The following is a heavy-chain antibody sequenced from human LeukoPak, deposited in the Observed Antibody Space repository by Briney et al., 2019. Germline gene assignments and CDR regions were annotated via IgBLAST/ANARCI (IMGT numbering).Heavy chain of an antibody. J-gene: IGHJ4*02. CDR3: ARDDGYYGSGSSFDY. CDR1: GFIFSNYW. CDR2: IKSDGSIT. V-gene: IGHV3-74*01. Sequence: GGSLRLSCAASGFIFSNYWMHWVRQAPGKGLVWVSRIKSDGSITGYADSVRGRFTISRDNAKNTLYLQMNSLRAEDTAVYYCARDDGYYGSGSSFDYWGQGTLVTVSS. D-gene: IGHD3-10*01.